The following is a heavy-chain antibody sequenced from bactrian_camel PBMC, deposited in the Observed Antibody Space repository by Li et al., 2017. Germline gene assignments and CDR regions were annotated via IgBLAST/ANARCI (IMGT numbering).Heavy chain of an antibody. Sequence: HVQLVESGGGSVQAGGSLRLSCAVSGYTDSSYCMGWFRQAPGKGREGVAVIYTGGGSTYYATSVEGRFTISQDNAKNTVYLQMNSLKSEDTALYYCATPPKVGGSWFYGYWGQGTQVTVS. CDR2: IYTGGGST. CDR3: ATPPKVGGSWFYGY. J-gene: IGHJ4*01. CDR1: GYTDSSYC. V-gene: IGHV3S1*01. D-gene: IGHD2*01.